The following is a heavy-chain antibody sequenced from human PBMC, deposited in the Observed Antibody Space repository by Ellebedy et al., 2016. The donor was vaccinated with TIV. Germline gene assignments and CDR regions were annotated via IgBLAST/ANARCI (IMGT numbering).Heavy chain of an antibody. V-gene: IGHV4-59*11. J-gene: IGHJ5*02. Sequence: SETLSLXXTVSGDSISSHYWSWLRQPPGKGLEWIGPIYSTESTIYTPSLKSRVTISADMSKSHFSLKLTSVTAADTALYYCARTSARGTWFDPWGQGTLVTVSS. CDR3: ARTSARGTWFDP. D-gene: IGHD1-1*01. CDR2: IYSTEST. CDR1: GDSISSHY.